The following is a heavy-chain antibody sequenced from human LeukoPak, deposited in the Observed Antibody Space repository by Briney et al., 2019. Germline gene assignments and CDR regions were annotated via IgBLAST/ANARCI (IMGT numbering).Heavy chain of an antibody. V-gene: IGHV4-59*01. D-gene: IGHD4-17*01. J-gene: IGHJ6*03. CDR1: GGSISSYY. Sequence: SETLSLTGTVPGGSISSYYWSWIRQPPGKGLEWIGYIYYSGSTDYNPSLKRRVTISVDTSKNQFSLKLSSVTAADTAVYYCARGHDYGDLYYYYMDVWGKGTTVTVSS. CDR3: ARGHDYGDLYYYYMDV. CDR2: IYYSGST.